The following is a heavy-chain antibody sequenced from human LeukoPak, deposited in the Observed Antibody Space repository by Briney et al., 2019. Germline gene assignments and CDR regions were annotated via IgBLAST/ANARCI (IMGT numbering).Heavy chain of an antibody. CDR1: GFTFSTYS. J-gene: IGHJ1*01. CDR2: IDSSGSTI. Sequence: PGGSLRLSCAASGFTFSTYSMNWVRQAPGKGPEWLSYIDSSGSTIYYADSVKGRFTISRDNSKNALSLQMNSLRTEDTAVYYCARGGVLYDTSGYFFQHWGQGTLVTVSS. D-gene: IGHD3-22*01. CDR3: ARGGVLYDTSGYFFQH. V-gene: IGHV3-48*01.